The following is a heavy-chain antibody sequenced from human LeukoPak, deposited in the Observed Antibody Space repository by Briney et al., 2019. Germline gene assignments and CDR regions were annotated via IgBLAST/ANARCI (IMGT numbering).Heavy chain of an antibody. V-gene: IGHV1-2*02. CDR1: GYTFTAHY. CDR3: ARVLYTNTWHPPFEY. D-gene: IGHD3-16*01. J-gene: IGHJ4*02. CDR2: INPNSGGT. Sequence: ASVTVSFKTSGYTFTAHYIHWVRQAPGQGLEWMGWINPNSGGTNYVQKYQGRVTMTGDTSISTAYMELSGLTSDDTAVFYCARVLYTNTWHPPFEYWGQGTPVTVSS.